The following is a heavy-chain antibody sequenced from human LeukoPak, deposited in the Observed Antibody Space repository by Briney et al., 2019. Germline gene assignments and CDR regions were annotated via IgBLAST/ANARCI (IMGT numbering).Heavy chain of an antibody. D-gene: IGHD3-10*01. CDR3: ARDADYYGSGSYRKELDY. CDR2: INPNSGGT. Sequence: ASVKVSCKASGYTFTGYYMHWVRQAPGQGLEWMGWINPNSGGTNYAQKFQGRVTMTRDTSISTAYMELSRLRSDDTAVYYCARDADYYGSGSYRKELDYWGQGTLVTVSS. CDR1: GYTFTGYY. J-gene: IGHJ4*02. V-gene: IGHV1-2*02.